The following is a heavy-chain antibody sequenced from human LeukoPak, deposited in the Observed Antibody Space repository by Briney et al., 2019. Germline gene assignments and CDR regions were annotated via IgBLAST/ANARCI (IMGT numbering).Heavy chain of an antibody. J-gene: IGHJ5*02. Sequence: GASVKVSCKPSGYTFTRYYIHGVRQAPGQGLEWMGWINPNSGGTNYAQKFQGRVTMTRDTSISRAYMELSRLRSDDTAVYYCAREGENWFDPWGPGKLVTVSS. D-gene: IGHD3-16*01. V-gene: IGHV1-2*02. CDR2: INPNSGGT. CDR1: GYTFTRYY. CDR3: AREGENWFDP.